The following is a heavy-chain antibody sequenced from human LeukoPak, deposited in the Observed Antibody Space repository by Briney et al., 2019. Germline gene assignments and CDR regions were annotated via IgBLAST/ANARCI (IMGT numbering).Heavy chain of an antibody. CDR3: ARVGVVPAAIPDGFDI. J-gene: IGHJ3*02. Sequence: PWGSLRLSCAASGFTVSSNYMSWVRQAPGKGLEWVSVIYSGGSTYYADSVKGRFTISRDNSKNTLYLQMNSLTAEDTAVYYCARVGVVPAAIPDGFDIWGQGTMVTVS. CDR2: IYSGGST. D-gene: IGHD2-2*01. CDR1: GFTVSSNY. V-gene: IGHV3-53*01.